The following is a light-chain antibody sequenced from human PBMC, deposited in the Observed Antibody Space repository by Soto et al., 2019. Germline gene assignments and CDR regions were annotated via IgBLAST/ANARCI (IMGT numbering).Light chain of an antibody. CDR1: SSDVGSYNY. V-gene: IGLV2-8*01. CDR3: SSYAGSNIDV. J-gene: IGLJ1*01. Sequence: QSVLTQPPSASGSPGQSVTISCTGTSSDVGSYNYVSWYQQNPGKAPKLIIYEVSKRPPGVPDRFSGSKSGNTASLSVSGLQAEDDGDYYCSSYAGSNIDVFGTGTQLTVL. CDR2: EVS.